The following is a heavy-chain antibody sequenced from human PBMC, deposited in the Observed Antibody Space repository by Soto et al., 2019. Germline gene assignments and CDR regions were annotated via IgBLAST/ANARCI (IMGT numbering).Heavy chain of an antibody. J-gene: IGHJ6*02. V-gene: IGHV3-64D*08. D-gene: IGHD2-15*01. CDR2: ISSNGGST. CDR1: GFTFSSYA. Sequence: PGGSLRLSCSASGFTFSSYAMHWVRQAPGKGLEYVSAISSNGGSTYYADSVKGRFTISRDNSKNTLYLQMSSLRAEDTAVYYCVKGRECSGGSCYFYCYYGMDVWGQGTTVTVSS. CDR3: VKGRECSGGSCYFYCYYGMDV.